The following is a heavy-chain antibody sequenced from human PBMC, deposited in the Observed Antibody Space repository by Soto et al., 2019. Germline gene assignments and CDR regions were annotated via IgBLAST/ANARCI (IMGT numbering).Heavy chain of an antibody. J-gene: IGHJ1*01. CDR1: GFTFSSYA. CDR3: AKGVGSWYLPLWH. Sequence: GGSLRLSCAASGFTFSSYAMSWVRQAPGKGLEWVSAISGSGGGTYYADSVKGRFTISRDNSKNTLYLQMNSLRAEDTAVYYCAKGVGSWYLPLWHWGQGTLVTVSS. D-gene: IGHD2-15*01. CDR2: ISGSGGGT. V-gene: IGHV3-23*01.